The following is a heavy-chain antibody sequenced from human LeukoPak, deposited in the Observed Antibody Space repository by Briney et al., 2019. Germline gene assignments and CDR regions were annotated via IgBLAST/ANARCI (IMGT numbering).Heavy chain of an antibody. D-gene: IGHD3-16*01. J-gene: IGHJ5*02. V-gene: IGHV1-3*01. CDR2: VNAGNGNT. CDR3: AREKGGRDYDNWLDP. Sequence: ASVKVSCKASGYTFTSYAMHWVRQATGQRLEWMGWVNAGNGNTKYSQKFQGRITITRDTSASTAYMELSSLRSEDTAVYYCAREKGGRDYDNWLDPWGQGTLVTVSS. CDR1: GYTFTSYA.